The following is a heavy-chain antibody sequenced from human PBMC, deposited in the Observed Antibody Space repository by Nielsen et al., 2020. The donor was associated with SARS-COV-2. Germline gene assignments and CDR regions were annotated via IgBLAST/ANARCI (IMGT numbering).Heavy chain of an antibody. CDR1: GGSFSGYC. CDR3: AMAPDVDILTGDYADGFEF. Sequence: SETLSLTCAVYGGSFSGYCWSWIRQSPGKGLEWIGEIDHSGTATFNPSLKGRVTVSVNPSKNQFSLKMTSVTGADTAVYYCAMAPDVDILTGDYADGFEFWGQGTRVTVS. CDR2: IDHSGTA. V-gene: IGHV4-34*01. D-gene: IGHD3-9*01. J-gene: IGHJ3*01.